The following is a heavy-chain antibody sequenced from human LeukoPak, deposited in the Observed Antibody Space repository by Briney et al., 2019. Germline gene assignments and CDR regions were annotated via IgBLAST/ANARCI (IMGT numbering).Heavy chain of an antibody. CDR2: IWRDGTNR. Sequence: PGKSLTLSCVACQFRFPFSHYGVQRGRQAPGRGLEWVPAIWRDGTNRYYADSVKGRFTRYIDNSKKQGYHETNSLRADDTAVCFCAKDAHRGFYYSNPLQHWAQGTLVTVS. V-gene: IGHV3-33*06. J-gene: IGHJ1*01. D-gene: IGHD4-11*01. CDR3: AKDAHRGFYYSNPLQH. CDR1: QFRFPFSHYG.